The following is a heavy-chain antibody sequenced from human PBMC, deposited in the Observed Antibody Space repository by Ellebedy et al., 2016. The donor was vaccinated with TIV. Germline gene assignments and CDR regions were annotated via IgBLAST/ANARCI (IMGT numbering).Heavy chain of an antibody. CDR2: INPNSGGT. CDR1: GYTFTGYY. Sequence: ASVKVSCXASGYTFTGYYMHWVRQAPGQGLEWMGWINPNSGGTNYAQKFQGWVTMTRDTSISTAYMELSRLRSDDTAVYYCARASPQIVVVPAQYYYYGMDVWGQGTTVTVSS. V-gene: IGHV1-2*04. CDR3: ARASPQIVVVPAQYYYYGMDV. D-gene: IGHD2-2*01. J-gene: IGHJ6*02.